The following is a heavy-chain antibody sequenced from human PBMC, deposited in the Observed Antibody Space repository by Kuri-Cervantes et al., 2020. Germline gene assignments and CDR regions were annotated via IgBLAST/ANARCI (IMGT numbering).Heavy chain of an antibody. CDR2: INPNDGYT. CDR3: ARAQNLRVYYYYMDV. CDR1: GYTFTNYF. V-gene: IGHV1-46*01. Sequence: ASVKVSCKASGYTFTNYFMHWVRQAPGQGLEWMGIINPNDGYTTYAQKFQGRVTMTRDTSTSTVYMELSSLRSEDTAVYYCARAQNLRVYYYYMDVWGKGTTVTVSS. J-gene: IGHJ6*03.